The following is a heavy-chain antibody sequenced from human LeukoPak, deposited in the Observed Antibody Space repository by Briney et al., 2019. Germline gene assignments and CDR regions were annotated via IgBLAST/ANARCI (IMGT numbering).Heavy chain of an antibody. J-gene: IGHJ5*02. D-gene: IGHD3-16*01. CDR3: ARDQAPRMITFGGPRRWFDP. CDR1: VGTFSSYA. CDR2: INPNSGGT. Sequence: ASVKVSCKACVGTFSSYAISWVRQGPGQGLEWMGRINPNSGGTNYAQKFQGRVTMTRDTSISTAYMELSRLRSDDTAVYYCARDQAPRMITFGGPRRWFDPWGQGTLVTVSS. V-gene: IGHV1-2*06.